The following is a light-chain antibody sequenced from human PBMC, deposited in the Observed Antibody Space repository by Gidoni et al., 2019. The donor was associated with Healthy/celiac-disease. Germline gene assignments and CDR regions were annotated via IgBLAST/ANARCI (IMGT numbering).Light chain of an antibody. V-gene: IGKV3-15*01. CDR1: QSVNSN. CDR3: KQYNNWPPC. Sequence: EIVMTQSPATLSVSPGERATLSCRASQSVNSNLAWYQQKPGQAPRLLIYGASTRATGIPARVSGSGSGTEFTLTISSLQSEDFAVYYCKQYNNWPPCFGGGTKVEIK. J-gene: IGKJ4*01. CDR2: GAS.